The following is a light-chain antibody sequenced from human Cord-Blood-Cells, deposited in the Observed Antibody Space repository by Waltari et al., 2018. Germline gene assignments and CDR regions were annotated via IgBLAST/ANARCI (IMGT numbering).Light chain of an antibody. CDR1: SSDVRGYNY. CDR3: CSYAGSYTWV. J-gene: IGLJ3*02. V-gene: IGLV2-11*01. Sequence: HSALTQPLSVSGCHGQSLTFPCTGPSSDVRGYNYLSWYQQHPGKAPKLMIYDVSKRPSGVPDRFSGSKSGNTASLTISGLQAEDEADYYCCSYAGSYTWVFGGGTKLTVL. CDR2: DVS.